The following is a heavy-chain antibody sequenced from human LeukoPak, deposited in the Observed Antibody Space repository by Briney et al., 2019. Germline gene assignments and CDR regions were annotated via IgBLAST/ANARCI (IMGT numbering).Heavy chain of an antibody. CDR3: AKDMGRYRNSGCGY. CDR2: ISWDGGST. CDR1: GFTFDDYT. V-gene: IGHV3-43*01. Sequence: GGSLRLSCAASGFTFDDYTMHWVRQAPGKGLEWVSLISWDGGSTYYADSVKGRFTISRDNSKNSLYLQMNSLRTEDTALYYCAKDMGRYRNSGCGYWGQGTLVTVSS. D-gene: IGHD6-19*01. J-gene: IGHJ4*02.